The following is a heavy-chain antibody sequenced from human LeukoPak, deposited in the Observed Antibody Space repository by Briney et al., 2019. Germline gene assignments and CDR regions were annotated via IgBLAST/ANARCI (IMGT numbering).Heavy chain of an antibody. D-gene: IGHD3-22*01. CDR3: ARADGGGYDSSGYVGY. J-gene: IGHJ4*02. Sequence: GRSLRLSCAASGFTFSSYAMHWVRQAPGKGLEWVAVITYDGSNKYYADSVKGRFTISRDNSKNTLYLQMNSLRAEDTAVYYCARADGGGYDSSGYVGYWGQGTLVTVSS. CDR1: GFTFSSYA. CDR2: ITYDGSNK. V-gene: IGHV3-30*04.